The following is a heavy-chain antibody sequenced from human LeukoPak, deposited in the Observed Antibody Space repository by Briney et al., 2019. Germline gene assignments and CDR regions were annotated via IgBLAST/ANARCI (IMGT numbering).Heavy chain of an antibody. CDR1: GFTFDNYA. V-gene: IGHV3-9*03. Sequence: GRSLRLSCAASGFTFDNYAMHWVRQAPGQGLEWVSGSSWNSGTIGYADSVRGRFTISRDNAKNSLYLQMNSLRPENVALYFCAKGISVAVPDAFDAWGQGTMVTVSS. CDR3: AKGISVAVPDAFDA. CDR2: SSWNSGTI. J-gene: IGHJ3*01. D-gene: IGHD6-19*01.